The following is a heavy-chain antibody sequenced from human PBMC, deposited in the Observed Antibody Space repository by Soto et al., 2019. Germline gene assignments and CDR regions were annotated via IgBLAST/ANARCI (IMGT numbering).Heavy chain of an antibody. D-gene: IGHD7-27*01. J-gene: IGHJ4*02. Sequence: EVQLVESGGGLVQPGGSLRLFCAASGFSFSSYWMHWVRQAPGKGLVWVSRINSDGSSTTYADSVKGRFTISRDNAKNTLYLQMNSLSAEDTAVYYCARVAPRDWGSIDYWGQGTLVSVSS. CDR1: GFSFSSYW. CDR2: INSDGSST. V-gene: IGHV3-74*01. CDR3: ARVAPRDWGSIDY.